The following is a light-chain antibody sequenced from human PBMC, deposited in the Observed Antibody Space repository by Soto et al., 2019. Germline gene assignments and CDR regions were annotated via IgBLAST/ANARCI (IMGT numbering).Light chain of an antibody. CDR2: EVS. CDR1: TSDIGGYNY. CDR3: SSYTTSSTLV. V-gene: IGLV2-14*01. Sequence: QSVLTQPASVSGSPGQSLTISCTGTTSDIGGYNYVSWYQHHPGKAPRLVIYEVSNRPSGVSNRFSGSKSGNTASLSISGLQAEDEADYYCSSYTTSSTLVFGTGTKVTVL. J-gene: IGLJ1*01.